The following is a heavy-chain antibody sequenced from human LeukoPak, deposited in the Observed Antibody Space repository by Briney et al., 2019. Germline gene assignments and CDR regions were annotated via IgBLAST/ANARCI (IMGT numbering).Heavy chain of an antibody. V-gene: IGHV4-31*03. CDR3: ACRAGSYYGGNLVMDY. Sequence: SETLSLTCTVSGGSISSGGYYWSWIRQHPGKGLEWIGYIYYSGSTYYNPSLKSRVTISVDTSKNQFSLKLSSVTAADTAVYYCACRAGSYYGGNLVMDYWGQGTLVTVSS. J-gene: IGHJ4*02. D-gene: IGHD4-23*01. CDR1: GGSISSGGYY. CDR2: IYYSGST.